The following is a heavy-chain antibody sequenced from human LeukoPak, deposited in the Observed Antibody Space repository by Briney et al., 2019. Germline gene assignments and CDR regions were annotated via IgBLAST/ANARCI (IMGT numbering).Heavy chain of an antibody. J-gene: IGHJ4*02. D-gene: IGHD3-10*01. Sequence: SVKVSCKASGGTFSSYAISWVRQAPGQGLEWVGGIIPIFGTANYAQKFQGRVTITTDESTSTAYMELSSLRSEDTAVYYCARARLKGLLFDYWGQGTLVTVSS. CDR1: GGTFSSYA. V-gene: IGHV1-69*05. CDR2: IIPIFGTA. CDR3: ARARLKGLLFDY.